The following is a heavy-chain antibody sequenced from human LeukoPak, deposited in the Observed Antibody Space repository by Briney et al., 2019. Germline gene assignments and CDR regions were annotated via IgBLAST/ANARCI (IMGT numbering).Heavy chain of an antibody. CDR2: ISSSSSYI. D-gene: IGHD1-26*01. CDR1: GFTFSSYS. V-gene: IGHV3-21*01. Sequence: GGSLRLSCAASGFTFSSYSMNWVRQAPGKGLEWVSSISSSSSYIYYADSVKGRFTISRDNAKNSLYLQMNSLRAEDTAVYYCARDNAPYYVDAFDIWGQGTMITVSS. J-gene: IGHJ3*02. CDR3: ARDNAPYYVDAFDI.